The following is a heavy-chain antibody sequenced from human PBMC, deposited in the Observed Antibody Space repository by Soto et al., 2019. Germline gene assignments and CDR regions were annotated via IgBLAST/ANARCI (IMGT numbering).Heavy chain of an antibody. CDR2: INPNSGNI. CDR3: ARGRASGSYYLLDY. V-gene: IGHV1-8*01. J-gene: IGHJ4*02. Sequence: ASVKVSCKASGDSFTTYDINWVRQATGHGLEWMGWINPNSGNIGYAQRFQGRVTMTRDTAIRTAYMEVSSLRSDDTAVYYCARGRASGSYYLLDYWGQGTLVTVSS. CDR1: GDSFTTYD. D-gene: IGHD3-10*01.